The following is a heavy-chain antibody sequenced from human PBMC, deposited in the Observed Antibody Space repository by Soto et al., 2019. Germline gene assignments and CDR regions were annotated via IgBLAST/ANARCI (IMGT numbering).Heavy chain of an antibody. CDR3: ARERLNRDYDSSGYYFTVYNWFDP. CDR1: GGSISSYY. J-gene: IGHJ5*02. Sequence: SETLSLTCTVSGGSISSYYWSWIRQPPGKGLEWIGYIYYSGSTNYNPSLKSRVTISVDTSKNQFSLKLSSVTAADTAVYYCARERLNRDYDSSGYYFTVYNWFDPWGQGTLVTVSS. V-gene: IGHV4-59*01. CDR2: IYYSGST. D-gene: IGHD3-22*01.